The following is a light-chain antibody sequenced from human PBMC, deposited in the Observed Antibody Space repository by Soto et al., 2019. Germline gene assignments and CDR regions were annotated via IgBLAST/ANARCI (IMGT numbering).Light chain of an antibody. CDR2: GAS. J-gene: IGKJ2*01. Sequence: DTQMTQSPSTLSAYVGDRVTITCRASQSISSWLAWYQQKPGKAPKLLIYGASNLESGVPSRFSGSGSGTEFTLTLSSLQPDDSATYYCQHYDTYPYTFGQGTKLEIK. CDR3: QHYDTYPYT. CDR1: QSISSW. V-gene: IGKV1-5*03.